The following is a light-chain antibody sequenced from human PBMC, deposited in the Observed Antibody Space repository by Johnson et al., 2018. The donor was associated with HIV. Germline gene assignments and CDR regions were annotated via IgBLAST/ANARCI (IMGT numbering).Light chain of an antibody. J-gene: IGLJ1*01. Sequence: HSVLTQPPSVSAAPGQKVNISCSGSSSNIGNNYVSWYQQLPGTAPKVLIYDNHKRPSGIPDRVSGSKSGTSATLGITGLQTGDEADYYCGTWDSSLSPHYVFGTGTKVTVL. CDR2: DNH. CDR1: SSNIGNNY. V-gene: IGLV1-51*01. CDR3: GTWDSSLSPHYV.